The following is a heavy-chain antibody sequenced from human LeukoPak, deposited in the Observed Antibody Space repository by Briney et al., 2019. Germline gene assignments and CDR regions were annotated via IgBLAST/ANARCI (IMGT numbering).Heavy chain of an antibody. CDR3: ARAQTTVVTPVWFDP. D-gene: IGHD4-23*01. CDR2: IYYSGST. J-gene: IGHJ5*02. Sequence: GSLRLSCAASGFTFSDYYMTWIRQPPGKGLEWIGTIYYSGSTYYNPSLKSRVTISVDTSKNQFSLKLSSVTAADTAVYYCARAQTTVVTPVWFDPWGQGTLVTVSS. V-gene: IGHV4-38-2*01. CDR1: GFTFSDYY.